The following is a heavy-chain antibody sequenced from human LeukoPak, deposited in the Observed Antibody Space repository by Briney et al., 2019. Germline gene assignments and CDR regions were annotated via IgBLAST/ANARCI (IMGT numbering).Heavy chain of an antibody. CDR2: ISWNSGSI. CDR1: GFTFDDYA. CDR3: AKDTYYDSSGYYSN. Sequence: GGSLRLSCAASGFTFDDYAMHWVRQAPGKGLEWVSGISWNSGSIDYADSVKGRFTISRDNAKNSLYLQMNSLRAEDTALYYCAKDTYYDSSGYYSNWGQGTLVTVSS. J-gene: IGHJ4*02. V-gene: IGHV3-9*01. D-gene: IGHD3-22*01.